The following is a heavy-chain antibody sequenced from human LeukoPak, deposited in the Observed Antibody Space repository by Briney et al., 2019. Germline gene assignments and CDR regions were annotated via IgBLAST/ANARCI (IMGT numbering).Heavy chain of an antibody. CDR1: GFTFSSYS. D-gene: IGHD3-3*01. Sequence: GGSLRLSCAASGFTFSSYSMNWVRQAPGKGLEWVSYISSSSSSIYYADSVKGRFTISRDNAKNSLYLQMNSLRDGDTAVYYCARDPRRGFRSGYYDYWGQGTLVTVSS. CDR2: ISSSSSSI. V-gene: IGHV3-48*02. J-gene: IGHJ4*02. CDR3: ARDPRRGFRSGYYDY.